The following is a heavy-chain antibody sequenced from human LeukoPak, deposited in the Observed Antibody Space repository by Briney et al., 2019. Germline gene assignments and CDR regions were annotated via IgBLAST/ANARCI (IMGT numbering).Heavy chain of an antibody. V-gene: IGHV3-48*02. CDR1: GFTFSSYS. CDR2: IGSSTNTI. D-gene: IGHD4-23*01. Sequence: GGSLRLSCAASGFTFSSYSMNWVRQAPGKGLEWVSYIGSSTNTIYYADSVKGRFTISRDNAKNSLFLQMNSLRDEDTAVYYCARGGYGANDDAFDIWGQGTMVTVSS. J-gene: IGHJ3*02. CDR3: ARGGYGANDDAFDI.